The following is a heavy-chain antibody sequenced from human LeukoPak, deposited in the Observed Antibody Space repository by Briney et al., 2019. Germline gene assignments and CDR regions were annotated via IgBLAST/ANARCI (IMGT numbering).Heavy chain of an antibody. CDR2: ISGSGGST. D-gene: IGHD2-15*01. J-gene: IGHJ4*02. V-gene: IGHV3-23*01. Sequence: QSGGSLRLSCAASGFTFSSYAMSWVRQAPGKGLEWVSAISGSGGSTYCADSVKGRFTISRDNSKNTLYLQMNSLRAEDTAVYYCAKDECSGGSCLDYWGQGTLVTVSS. CDR1: GFTFSSYA. CDR3: AKDECSGGSCLDY.